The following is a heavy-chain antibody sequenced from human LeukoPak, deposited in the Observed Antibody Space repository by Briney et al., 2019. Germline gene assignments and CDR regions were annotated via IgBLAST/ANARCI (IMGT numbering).Heavy chain of an antibody. CDR1: GFTFNTYE. CDR2: ISSSSNNI. V-gene: IGHV3-21*01. CDR3: ARGYQRPDY. J-gene: IGHJ4*02. Sequence: GGSLRLSCAASGFTFNTYEMNWVRQAPGKGLEWVSSISSSSNNINYADSVKGRFTISRDNAMNSVHLQMNSLRVEDTAVYYCARGYQRPDYWGQGTLITVSS. D-gene: IGHD2-2*01.